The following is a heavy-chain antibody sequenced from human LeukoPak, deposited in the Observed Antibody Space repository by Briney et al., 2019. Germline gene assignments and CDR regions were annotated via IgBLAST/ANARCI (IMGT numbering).Heavy chain of an antibody. CDR1: GGSISSGSYY. V-gene: IGHV4-61*02. Sequence: SETLSLTCTVSGGSISSGSYYWSWIRQPAGKGLEWIGRIYTSGSTNYNPSLKSRVTISVDTSKNQFSLKLSSVTAADTAVYYCARHKATSLYYYYYYMDVWGKGTTVTISS. D-gene: IGHD5-12*01. J-gene: IGHJ6*03. CDR3: ARHKATSLYYYYYYMDV. CDR2: IYTSGST.